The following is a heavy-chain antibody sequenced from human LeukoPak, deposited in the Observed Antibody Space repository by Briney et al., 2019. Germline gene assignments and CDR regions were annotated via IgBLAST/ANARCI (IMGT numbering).Heavy chain of an antibody. CDR3: ARDGVAAVMLWYY. CDR2: ISSSSSSYI. J-gene: IGHJ4*02. CDR1: GFTFSSYS. D-gene: IGHD6-13*01. Sequence: TGGSLRLSCAASGFTFSSYSMNWVRQAPGKGLEWVSSISSSSSSYIYYADSVKGRFTISRDNAKNSLYLQMNSLRAEDTAVYYCARDGVAAVMLWYYWGQGTLVTVSS. V-gene: IGHV3-21*01.